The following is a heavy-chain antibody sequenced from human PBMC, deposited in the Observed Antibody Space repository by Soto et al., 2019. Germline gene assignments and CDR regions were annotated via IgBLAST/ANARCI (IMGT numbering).Heavy chain of an antibody. CDR3: AKVNVVVVAATFEYEYYFDY. Sequence: GGSLRLSCVASGFTVSNNYMSWVRQAPGRXLEWVSAISNTGSTYYAGSVKGRSTISRDSSTNTLYLEVNSLRADDTAVYYCAKVNVVVVAATFEYEYYFDYWGQGTLVTVSS. CDR1: GFTVSNNY. V-gene: IGHV3-53*01. D-gene: IGHD2-15*01. CDR2: ISNTGST. J-gene: IGHJ4*02.